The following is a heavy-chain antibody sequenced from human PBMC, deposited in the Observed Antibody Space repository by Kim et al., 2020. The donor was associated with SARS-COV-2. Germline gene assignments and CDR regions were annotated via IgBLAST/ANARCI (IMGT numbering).Heavy chain of an antibody. J-gene: IGHJ2*01. D-gene: IGHD6-13*01. V-gene: IGHV3-21*01. Sequence: GGSLRLSCTTSGFTFASYSMTWVRQAPGKGLEWVSFISSGSSYIYYADSVQGRFTISRDNAKNTVYLQMHTLRGDDTAVYYCARVGAAADVYYYLDFWGRGSLVTVSS. CDR1: GFTFASYS. CDR3: ARVGAAADVYYYLDF. CDR2: ISSGSSYI.